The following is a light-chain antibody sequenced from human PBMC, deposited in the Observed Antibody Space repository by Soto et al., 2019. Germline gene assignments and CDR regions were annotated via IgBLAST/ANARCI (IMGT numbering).Light chain of an antibody. V-gene: IGKV3-20*01. Sequence: EILLTQSPYTLSLFPGERATLSCRASQSISSTYLAWYQQKPGQAPRPLISAASNRATGTPDRFSGSGSGTDFTLTISRLEPEDFAVYYCQQYGSSRWTFGQGTRWIS. CDR1: QSISSTY. CDR2: AAS. J-gene: IGKJ1*01. CDR3: QQYGSSRWT.